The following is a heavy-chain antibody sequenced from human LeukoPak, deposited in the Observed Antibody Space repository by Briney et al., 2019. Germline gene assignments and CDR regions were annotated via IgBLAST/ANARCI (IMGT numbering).Heavy chain of an antibody. D-gene: IGHD5-18*01. V-gene: IGHV1-69*05. Sequence: ASVKVSCKASGGTFSSYAISWVRQAPGQGLEWTGGIIPIFGTANYAQKFQGRVTITTDEATSTAYMELSSLRSEDTAVYYCARGERGYSYVTHYWGPGTLVTVSS. CDR1: GGTFSSYA. J-gene: IGHJ4*02. CDR2: IIPIFGTA. CDR3: ARGERGYSYVTHY.